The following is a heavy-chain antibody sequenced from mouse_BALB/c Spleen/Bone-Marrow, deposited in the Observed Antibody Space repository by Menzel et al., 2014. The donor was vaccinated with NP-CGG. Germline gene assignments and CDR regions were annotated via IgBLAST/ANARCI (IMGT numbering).Heavy chain of an antibody. CDR1: GFTFSSFG. J-gene: IGHJ4*01. CDR3: TRKGALITHYYAMDY. D-gene: IGHD2-4*01. Sequence: QLVEYGGGFVQQGGTRKLSCAASGFTFSSFGMHWVRQAPEKGLELVAYISSGSSTIYYADTVKGRFTISRDNPKNTLFLQMTSLRSEDTAMYYCTRKGALITHYYAMDYLGHATSATVST. CDR2: ISSGSSTI. V-gene: IGHV5-17*02.